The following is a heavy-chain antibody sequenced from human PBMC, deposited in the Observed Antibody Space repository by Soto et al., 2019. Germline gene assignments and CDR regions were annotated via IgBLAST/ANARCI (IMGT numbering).Heavy chain of an antibody. V-gene: IGHV4-31*03. CDR1: GGSISSGGYY. D-gene: IGHD2-2*02. J-gene: IGHJ5*02. Sequence: SETLSLTCTVSGGSISSGGYYWSWIRQHPGKGLEWIGYIYYSGSTYYNPSLKSRVTISVDTSKNQFSLKLSSVTAADTAVYYCAREGYCSSTSCYRGSNWFDPWGQGTLVTVSS. CDR3: AREGYCSSTSCYRGSNWFDP. CDR2: IYYSGST.